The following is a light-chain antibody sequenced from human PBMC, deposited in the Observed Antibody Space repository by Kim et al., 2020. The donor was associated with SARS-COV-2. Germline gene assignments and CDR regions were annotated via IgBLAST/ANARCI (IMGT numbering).Light chain of an antibody. CDR2: DAS. J-gene: IGKJ3*01. Sequence: PGERAPLSCRAGHSVSSYLAWYQRKPGQAPRLLIYDASNRATGIPARFSGSGSGTDFTLTISSLEPEDFAVYYCQQRSNWPPGFTFGPGTKVDIK. V-gene: IGKV3-11*01. CDR3: QQRSNWPPGFT. CDR1: HSVSSY.